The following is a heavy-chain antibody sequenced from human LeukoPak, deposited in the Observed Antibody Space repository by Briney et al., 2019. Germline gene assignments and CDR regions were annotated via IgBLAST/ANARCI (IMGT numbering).Heavy chain of an antibody. CDR2: IYYSGST. J-gene: IGHJ3*02. V-gene: IGHV4-30-4*01. D-gene: IGHD2-21*02. CDR1: GGSISSGDYY. CDR3: ARDRTCGGDCYSGYAFDI. Sequence: SQTLSLTCTVSGGSISSGDYYWSWIRQPPGKGLEWIGYIYYSGSTYYNPSLKSRVTISVDTSKNQFSLKLSSVTAADTAVYYCARDRTCGGDCYSGYAFDIWGQGTMVTVSS.